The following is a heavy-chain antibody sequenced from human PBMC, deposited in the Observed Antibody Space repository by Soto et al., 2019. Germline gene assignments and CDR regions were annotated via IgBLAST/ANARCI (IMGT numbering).Heavy chain of an antibody. CDR3: AKGGSSSSSSAYNDY. Sequence: PGGSLRLSCAASGFTFSSYGMHWVRQAPGKGLEWVAVISYDGSNKYYADSVKGRFTISRDNSKNTLYLQMNSLRAEDTAVYYCAKGGSSSSSSAYNDYWGQGTLVTAPQ. J-gene: IGHJ4*02. CDR1: GFTFSSYG. V-gene: IGHV3-30*18. CDR2: ISYDGSNK. D-gene: IGHD6-6*01.